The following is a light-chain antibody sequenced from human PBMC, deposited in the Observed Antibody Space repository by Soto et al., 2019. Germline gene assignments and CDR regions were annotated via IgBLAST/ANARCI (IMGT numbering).Light chain of an antibody. CDR1: QTVLYRSNNMNY. CDR2: WAS. CDR3: QQYYSTPQT. V-gene: IGKV4-1*01. J-gene: IGKJ1*01. Sequence: DIVMTQSPDSLAVSLGERATINCKSSQTVLYRSNNMNYLAWYQQKPGQPPKLLIYWASSRESGVPDRFSGSGSGTDFTLTISSLQAEDVAVYYCQQYYSTPQTFGQGTKVDIK.